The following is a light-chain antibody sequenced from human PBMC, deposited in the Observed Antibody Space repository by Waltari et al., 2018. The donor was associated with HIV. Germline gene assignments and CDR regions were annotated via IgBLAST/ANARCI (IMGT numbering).Light chain of an antibody. CDR3: GTWDYSLDSGV. Sequence: QSVMTQPPSVSAAPGQKVTIPCSGISNAGVNYVSWYQQVPGTAPKLLIYDNNKRPSGIPDRFSGSRSGTSATLDISGLQPGDEADYYCGTWDYSLDSGVFGGGTKLTVL. CDR2: DNN. CDR1: ISNAGVNY. J-gene: IGLJ3*02. V-gene: IGLV1-51*01.